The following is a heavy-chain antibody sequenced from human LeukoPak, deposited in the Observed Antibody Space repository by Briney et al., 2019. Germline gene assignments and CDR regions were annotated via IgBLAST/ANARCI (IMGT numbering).Heavy chain of an antibody. CDR1: GGTFSSYA. Sequence: ASVKVSCKASGGTFSSYAISWVRQAPGQGLEWMGGIIPIFGTANYAQKFQGRVTITADESTSTAYMKLSSLRSEDTAVYYCASDSGGSYYDILTGYNYWGQGTLVTVSS. CDR2: IIPIFGTA. D-gene: IGHD3-9*01. J-gene: IGHJ4*02. V-gene: IGHV1-69*13. CDR3: ASDSGGSYYDILTGYNY.